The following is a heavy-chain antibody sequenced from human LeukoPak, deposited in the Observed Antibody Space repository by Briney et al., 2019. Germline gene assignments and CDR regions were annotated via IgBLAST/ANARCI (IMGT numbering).Heavy chain of an antibody. Sequence: GGSLRLSCAASGFTFSSYSMNWVRQAPGKGLEWVSSISSSSSYIYYADSVKGRFTISRDNAKNSLYLQMNSLRAEDTAVYYCARGARGWELLRLFDYWGQGTLVTVSS. J-gene: IGHJ4*02. CDR2: ISSSSSYI. D-gene: IGHD1-26*01. CDR1: GFTFSSYS. CDR3: ARGARGWELLRLFDY. V-gene: IGHV3-21*01.